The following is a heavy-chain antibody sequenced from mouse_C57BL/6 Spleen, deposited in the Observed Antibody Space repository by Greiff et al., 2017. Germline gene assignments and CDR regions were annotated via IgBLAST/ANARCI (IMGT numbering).Heavy chain of an antibody. V-gene: IGHV1-82*01. D-gene: IGHD1-1*01. CDR1: GYAFSSSW. Sequence: VQLQQSGPELVKPGASVTISCKASGYAFSSSWMNWVKQRPGKGLEWIGRIYPGDGDTNYNAKFKGKATLTADKSSSTAYMQLSSLTSEDSAVYICARTTVVAKGYFDVWGTGTTVTVSS. J-gene: IGHJ1*03. CDR3: ARTTVVAKGYFDV. CDR2: IYPGDGDT.